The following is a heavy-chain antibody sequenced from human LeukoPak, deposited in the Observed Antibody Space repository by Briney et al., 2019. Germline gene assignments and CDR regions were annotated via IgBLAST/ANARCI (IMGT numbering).Heavy chain of an antibody. D-gene: IGHD3-16*02. J-gene: IGHJ5*02. Sequence: SQTLSLTCAISGDRVSDNRAAWNWIRQSPSRGLEWLGRTYYRSKWYRDYAVSVKTRIAINPDTSKNQFFLQVNSVTPEDTAVYYCARDLSGIFDPWGQGTLVTVSS. CDR2: TYYRSKWYR. CDR3: ARDLSGIFDP. V-gene: IGHV6-1*01. CDR1: GDRVSDNRAA.